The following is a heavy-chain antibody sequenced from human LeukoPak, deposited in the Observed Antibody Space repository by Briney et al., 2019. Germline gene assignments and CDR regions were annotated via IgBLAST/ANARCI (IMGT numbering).Heavy chain of an antibody. J-gene: IGHJ6*02. Sequence: GESLKISCKGSGYSFTSYWIGWVRQMPGKGLEWMGNIYPGDSDTRYSPSFQGQVTISADKSISTAYLQWSSLKASDTAMYYCARRAVVTPYYYYGMDVWGQGTTVTVSS. CDR1: GYSFTSYW. D-gene: IGHD4-23*01. V-gene: IGHV5-51*01. CDR3: ARRAVVTPYYYYGMDV. CDR2: IYPGDSDT.